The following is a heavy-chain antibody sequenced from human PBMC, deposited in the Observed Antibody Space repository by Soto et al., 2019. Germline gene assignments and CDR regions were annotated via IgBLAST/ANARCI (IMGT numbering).Heavy chain of an antibody. Sequence: QITLKESGPTLVNPTQTLTLTCTFSGFSLSTSGAAVGWIRQPPGKALEWLALVYWDDDKRYSPSIKNRVTSAKYTSKYRVVLTLTNAGPVERAPYYCAHRQLGKFFGLATQSDDSFASWGQGTLVTVPS. CDR3: AHRQLGKFFGLATQSDDSFAS. CDR1: GFSLSTSGAA. CDR2: VYWDDDK. V-gene: IGHV2-5*02. D-gene: IGHD2-15*01. J-gene: IGHJ5*01.